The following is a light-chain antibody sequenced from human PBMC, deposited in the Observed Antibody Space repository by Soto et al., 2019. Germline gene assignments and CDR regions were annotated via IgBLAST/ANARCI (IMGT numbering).Light chain of an antibody. CDR3: QHRRDWPT. CDR2: DAS. Sequence: EIVLTQSPATLSLSPGERATLSCWASQSVGSYLTWYQHKPGQAPRLLIYDASNRATGIPARFSGSGSGTDFTLTISSLEHEDFAVYYCQHRRDWPTFGQGTKVEIK. V-gene: IGKV3-11*01. J-gene: IGKJ1*01. CDR1: QSVGSY.